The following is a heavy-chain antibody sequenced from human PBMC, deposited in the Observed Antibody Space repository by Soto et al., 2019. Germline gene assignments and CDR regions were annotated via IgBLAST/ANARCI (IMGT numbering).Heavy chain of an antibody. V-gene: IGHV3-11*06. J-gene: IGHJ4*02. CDR2: ISSSSSYT. CDR3: ALDDFWSGPDRNRRLYY. D-gene: IGHD3-3*01. CDR1: GFTFSDYY. Sequence: GESLKISCAASGFTFSDYYMSWIRQAPGKGLEWVSYISSSSSYTNYADSVKGRFTISRDNAKNSLYLQMNSLRAEDTAVYYCALDDFWSGPDRNRRLYYWGQGTLVTVSS.